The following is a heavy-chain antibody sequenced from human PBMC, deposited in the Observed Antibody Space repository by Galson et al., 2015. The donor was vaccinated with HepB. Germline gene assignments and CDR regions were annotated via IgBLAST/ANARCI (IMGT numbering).Heavy chain of an antibody. V-gene: IGHV1-46*01. J-gene: IGHJ4*02. Sequence: SVKVSCKASGYTFTSYYMHWVRQAPGQGLEWMGIINPSGGSTSYAQKFQGRVTMTRDTSTSTVYMELSSLRSEDTAVYYCALGIAAAGVSSPFDYWGQGTLVTVSS. D-gene: IGHD6-13*01. CDR2: INPSGGST. CDR1: GYTFTSYY. CDR3: ALGIAAAGVSSPFDY.